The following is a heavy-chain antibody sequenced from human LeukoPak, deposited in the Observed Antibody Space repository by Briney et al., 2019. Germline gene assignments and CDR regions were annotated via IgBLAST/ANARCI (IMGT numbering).Heavy chain of an antibody. V-gene: IGHV5-51*01. CDR2: IYPGDSDT. Sequence: GESLKISCKGFGYTYTNYWIGWVRQMPGKGLEWMGIIYPGDSDTKYSPSFQGQVTISADKSISTAYLHWSSLKASDTAIYYCARLDRGQQLPGEGFDYWGQGTLVTVSS. CDR1: GYTYTNYW. CDR3: ARLDRGQQLPGEGFDY. J-gene: IGHJ4*02. D-gene: IGHD6-13*01.